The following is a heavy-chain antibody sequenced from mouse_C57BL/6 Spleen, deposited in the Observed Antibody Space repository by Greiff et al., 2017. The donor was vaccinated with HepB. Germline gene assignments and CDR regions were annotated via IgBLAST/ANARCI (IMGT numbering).Heavy chain of an antibody. CDR2: IYPGDGDT. V-gene: IGHV1-82*01. D-gene: IGHD2-1*01. Sequence: QVQLQQSGPELVKPGASVKISCKASGYAFSSSWMNWVKQRPGKGLEWIGRIYPGDGDTNYNGKFKGKATLTADKSSSTAYMQLSSLTSGDSAVYFCARAYGTYWGQGTTLTVSS. CDR1: GYAFSSSW. CDR3: ARAYGTY. J-gene: IGHJ2*01.